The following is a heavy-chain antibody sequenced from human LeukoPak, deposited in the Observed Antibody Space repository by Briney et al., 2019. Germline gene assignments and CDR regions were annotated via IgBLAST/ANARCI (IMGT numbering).Heavy chain of an antibody. J-gene: IGHJ4*02. D-gene: IGHD3-22*01. CDR2: ISAYNGNT. CDR3: ARDPSKRHYYDSAGYFEY. Sequence: ASVKVSCKASGYTFTSYGISWVRRAPGQGLEWMGWISAYNGNTNYAQKLQGRVTMSTDTSTSKAYMELRSLRPDDTAVYYCARDPSKRHYYDSAGYFEYWGQGTLVTVSS. V-gene: IGHV1-18*01. CDR1: GYTFTSYG.